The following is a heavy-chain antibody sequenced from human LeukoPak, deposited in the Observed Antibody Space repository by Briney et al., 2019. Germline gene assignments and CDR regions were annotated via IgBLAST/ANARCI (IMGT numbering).Heavy chain of an antibody. D-gene: IGHD1-26*01. V-gene: IGHV1-18*01. Sequence: GPSVTVSCKASAYPFTNFGVSCVRQAAGQGLEWMGWISGYNSKTHYPRKFQGRVTMTTDTSTTTAYMELRTLRSDDTAVYYCARVLIVEDSESHYFDYWGQGTLVTVTS. J-gene: IGHJ4*02. CDR3: ARVLIVEDSESHYFDY. CDR2: ISGYNSKT. CDR1: AYPFTNFG.